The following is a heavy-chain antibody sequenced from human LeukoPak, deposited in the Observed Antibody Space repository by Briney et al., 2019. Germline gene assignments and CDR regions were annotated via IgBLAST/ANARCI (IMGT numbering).Heavy chain of an antibody. CDR1: GFTFDDYG. CDR2: INWNGGST. CDR3: ARAPLMVRGITPPFDH. V-gene: IGHV3-20*04. Sequence: GGSLRLSCAASGFTFDDYGMSWVRHAPGKGLEWVSGINWNGGSTGYADSVKGRFTISRDNAKNTLYLQMNSLRADDTSVYYCARAPLMVRGITPPFDHWGQGTLVTVYS. J-gene: IGHJ4*02. D-gene: IGHD3-10*01.